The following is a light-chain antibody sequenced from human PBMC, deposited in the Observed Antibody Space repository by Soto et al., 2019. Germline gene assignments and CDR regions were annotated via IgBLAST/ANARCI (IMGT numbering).Light chain of an antibody. Sequence: ELVLTQSPGTLSLSPGERATLSCRASQSVSNTYLAWYQQKPGQAPRLLIYGASSRATGIPDRFSGSGSGTDFTLTISRLEPEDFAVYYCQQYGSSPALTFGGGTKVDIK. CDR2: GAS. J-gene: IGKJ4*01. CDR3: QQYGSSPALT. CDR1: QSVSNTY. V-gene: IGKV3-20*01.